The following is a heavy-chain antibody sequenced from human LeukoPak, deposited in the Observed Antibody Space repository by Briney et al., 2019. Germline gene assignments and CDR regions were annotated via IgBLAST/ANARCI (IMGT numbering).Heavy chain of an antibody. D-gene: IGHD2-2*01. CDR2: IYWNDDK. CDR3: AHSQLNKAFDI. CDR1: GFSLRTSGVG. J-gene: IGHJ3*02. V-gene: IGHV2-5*01. Sequence: SGPTLVNPTPTLTLTCTFSGFSLRTSGVGVGWIRQPPGKALEWLSLIYWNDDKSYSPSLKSRITITKDTSKNQLVLTITNMDPVDTPTYYCAHSQLNKAFDIWGQGTMVTVSS.